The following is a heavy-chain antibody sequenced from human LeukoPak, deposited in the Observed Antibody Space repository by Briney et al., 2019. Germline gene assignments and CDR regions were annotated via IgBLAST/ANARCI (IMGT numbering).Heavy chain of an antibody. CDR1: GGSFSGYY. CDR3: ARGDIVVVVAATRYDSLDY. V-gene: IGHV4-34*01. D-gene: IGHD2-15*01. Sequence: LETPSLTCAVYGGSFSGYYWSWIRQPPGKGLEWIGEINHSGSTNYNPSLKSRVTISVDTSKNQFSLKLSSVTAADTAVYYCARGDIVVVVAATRYDSLDYWGQGTLVTVPS. CDR2: INHSGST. J-gene: IGHJ4*02.